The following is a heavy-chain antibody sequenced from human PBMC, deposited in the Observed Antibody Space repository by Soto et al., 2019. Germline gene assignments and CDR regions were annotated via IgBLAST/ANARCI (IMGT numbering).Heavy chain of an antibody. Sequence: EVQLLESGGGLVQPGASLRLSCAASGLTFSSYAMSWVRQAPGKGLEWVSGIGRSGGDTYYADSVMGRFSISRDNSKDTLFLQINSLRAEDTAIYFCAKALGSSISATCSYFDYWGQGTLVTVSS. CDR3: AKALGSSISATCSYFDY. CDR1: GLTFSSYA. V-gene: IGHV3-23*01. CDR2: IGRSGGDT. D-gene: IGHD2-2*01. J-gene: IGHJ4*02.